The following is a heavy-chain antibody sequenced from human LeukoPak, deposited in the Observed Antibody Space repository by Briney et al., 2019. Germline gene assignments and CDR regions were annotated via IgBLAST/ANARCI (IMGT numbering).Heavy chain of an antibody. V-gene: IGHV3-21*01. CDR3: ASATLYGSGTGWEY. Sequence: GGSLRLSCAASGFTFSTYSMHWVRQAPGKGLEWGSAISSSSSYIYYADSVKGLFTISRDNPKNTLYLQMNRLRGEDKAVSYCASATLYGSGTGWEYWGGGTMVTVSS. CDR2: ISSSSSYI. D-gene: IGHD3-10*01. J-gene: IGHJ4*02. CDR1: GFTFSTYS.